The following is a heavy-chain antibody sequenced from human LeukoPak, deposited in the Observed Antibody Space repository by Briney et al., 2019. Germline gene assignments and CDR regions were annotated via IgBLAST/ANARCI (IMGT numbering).Heavy chain of an antibody. Sequence: SETLSLTCTVSGGSISSSSYYWGWIRQPPGKGLEWIGSIYESGSTYYNPSLKSRVTISVDTSKNQFSLKLSSVTAADTAVYYCARGFRFGVYYYYYMDVWGKGTTVTVSS. CDR1: GGSISSSSYY. J-gene: IGHJ6*03. V-gene: IGHV4-39*07. D-gene: IGHD3-10*01. CDR2: IYESGST. CDR3: ARGFRFGVYYYYYMDV.